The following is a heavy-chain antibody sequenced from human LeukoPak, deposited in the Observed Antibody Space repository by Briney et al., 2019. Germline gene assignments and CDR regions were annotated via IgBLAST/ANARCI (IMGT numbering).Heavy chain of an antibody. Sequence: GESLKISCKDSGYSFGTYWVGWVRQMPGKGLEYMGIVFPSTSEVRYSPAFQGQVTISADKSISTAYLQWTSLKASDTAMYYCARHTGRPQAGWFDPWGQGTLVTVSS. D-gene: IGHD3-10*01. CDR1: GYSFGTYW. J-gene: IGHJ5*02. CDR3: ARHTGRPQAGWFDP. V-gene: IGHV5-51*01. CDR2: VFPSTSEV.